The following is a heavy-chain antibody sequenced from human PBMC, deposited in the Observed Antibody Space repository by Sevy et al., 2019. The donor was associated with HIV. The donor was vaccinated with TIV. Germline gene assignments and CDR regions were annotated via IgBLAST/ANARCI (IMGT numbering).Heavy chain of an antibody. V-gene: IGHV3-73*01. CDR3: TASMKTDVLRYFDLLEEPPFDH. Sequence: GGSLRLSCAASGFTFSGSAMHWVRQAPGKGLEWVGRIRSRVNSYATAYAASVRGRFTIAREDSENTAFLEMSSLKTEDTAVYYCTASMKTDVLRYFDLLEEPPFDHWGQGTLVTVSS. CDR2: IRSRVNSYAT. CDR1: GFTFSGSA. D-gene: IGHD3-9*01. J-gene: IGHJ4*02.